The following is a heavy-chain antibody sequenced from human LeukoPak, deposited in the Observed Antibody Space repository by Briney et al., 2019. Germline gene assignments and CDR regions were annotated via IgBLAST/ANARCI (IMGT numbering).Heavy chain of an antibody. D-gene: IGHD3-10*01. CDR2: INDDGRTT. CDR3: TRGREGNYGLFDS. J-gene: IGHJ4*02. V-gene: IGHV3-74*01. Sequence: GGSLRLSCATSGFTFSSYWTHWVRQAPGKGLVWVSRINDDGRTTNYADSVKGRFTISRDNAKNTVYLQMSSLRAEDTAVYYCTRGREGNYGLFDSWGQGTLVTLSS. CDR1: GFTFSSYW.